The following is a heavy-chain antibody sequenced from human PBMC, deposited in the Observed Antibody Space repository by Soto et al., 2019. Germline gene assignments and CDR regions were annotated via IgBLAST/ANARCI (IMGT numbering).Heavy chain of an antibody. Sequence: SEILSLTCTVSGGSISSGGYYWIWIRQHPGKGLEWIGYIYYSGSTYYNPSLKSRVTISVDTSKNQFSLKLSSVTAADTAVYYCARGIAAAVAWFDPWGQGTLVTVSS. CDR3: ARGIAAAVAWFDP. D-gene: IGHD6-13*01. CDR1: GGSISSGGYY. V-gene: IGHV4-31*03. J-gene: IGHJ5*02. CDR2: IYYSGST.